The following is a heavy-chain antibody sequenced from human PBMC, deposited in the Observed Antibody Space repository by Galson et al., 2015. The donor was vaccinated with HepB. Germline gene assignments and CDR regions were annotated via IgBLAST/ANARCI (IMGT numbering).Heavy chain of an antibody. CDR2: ISRSSGYI. CDR3: AKETGKWSGYYMTYYFGMDV. Sequence: SLRLSCAASGFTFSIFSMNWVRQAPGKGLEWVSLISRSSGYIHYADSVRGRFTISRDTSKNTVNLQMNSLRAEDTAVYFCAKETGKWSGYYMTYYFGMDVWGQGTTVTVSS. V-gene: IGHV3-21*01. J-gene: IGHJ6*02. CDR1: GFTFSIFS. D-gene: IGHD3-3*01.